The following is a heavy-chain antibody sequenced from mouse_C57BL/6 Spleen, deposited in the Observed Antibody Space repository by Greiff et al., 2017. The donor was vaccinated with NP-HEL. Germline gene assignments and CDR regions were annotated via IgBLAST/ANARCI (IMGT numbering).Heavy chain of an antibody. CDR2: IYPGSGST. V-gene: IGHV1-55*01. CDR3: ARKIYYDYDWFAY. CDR1: GYTFTSYW. J-gene: IGHJ3*01. D-gene: IGHD2-4*01. Sequence: VQLQQPGAELVKPGASVKMSCKASGYTFTSYWITWVKQRPGQGLEWIGDIYPGSGSTNYNEKFKSKATLTVDTSSSTAYMQLSSLTSEDSAVYYCARKIYYDYDWFAYWGQGTLVTVSA.